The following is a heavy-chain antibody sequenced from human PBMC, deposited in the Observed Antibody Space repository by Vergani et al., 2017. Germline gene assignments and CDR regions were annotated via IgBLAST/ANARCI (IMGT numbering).Heavy chain of an antibody. Sequence: QVQLEESGGGVVQPGRSLRLSCAGSGFTLSSHAMHWVRQAPGKGLEWVAFIWYDGSKEYYADSVKGRFTISRDNAKNSLYLQMNSLRAEDTAVYYCASPGYDILTGYRYWGQGTLVTVSS. V-gene: IGHV3-33*03. CDR1: GFTLSSHA. CDR2: IWYDGSKE. D-gene: IGHD3-9*01. CDR3: ASPGYDILTGYRY. J-gene: IGHJ4*02.